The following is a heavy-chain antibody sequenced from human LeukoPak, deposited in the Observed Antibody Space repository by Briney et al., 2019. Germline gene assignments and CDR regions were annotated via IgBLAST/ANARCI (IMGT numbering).Heavy chain of an antibody. CDR3: AGGRPYYDILTGYYIGEAFDI. D-gene: IGHD3-9*01. CDR1: GFTVSSNY. J-gene: IGHJ3*02. V-gene: IGHV3-53*01. Sequence: QLVESGGGLIQPGGSLRLSCAASGFTVSSNYMSWVRQAPGKGLEWVSVIYNGGNTYYADSVKGRFTISRDNSKNTLYLQMNSLRAEDTAVYYCAGGRPYYDILTGYYIGEAFDIWGQGTMVTVSS. CDR2: IYNGGNT.